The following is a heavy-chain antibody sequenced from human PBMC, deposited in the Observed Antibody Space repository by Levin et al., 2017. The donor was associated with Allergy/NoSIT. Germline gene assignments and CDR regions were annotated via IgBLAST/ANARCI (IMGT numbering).Heavy chain of an antibody. V-gene: IGHV3-21*01. D-gene: IGHD2-2*01. CDR1: GFTFRSYS. CDR2: ISNSGNYI. CDR3: ATCTSTSCYFVQRDYNYSGMDV. J-gene: IGHJ6*02. Sequence: LSLTCAASGFTFRSYSMNWVRQAPGKGLEWVSSISNSGNYIYYADSVKGRFTISRDNARNSLYLQMNSLRAEDTAVYYCATCTSTSCYFVQRDYNYSGMDVWGQGTTVTVSS.